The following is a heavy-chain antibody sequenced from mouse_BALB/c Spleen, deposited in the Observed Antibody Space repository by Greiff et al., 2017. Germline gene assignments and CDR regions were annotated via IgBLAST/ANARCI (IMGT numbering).Heavy chain of an antibody. J-gene: IGHJ2*01. V-gene: IGHV2-6-4*01. CDR3: ARNPFNYYGLDY. D-gene: IGHD1-2*01. CDR1: GFSLTSYS. Sequence: VQGVESGAGLVAPSQSLSITCTVSGFSLTSYSVHWVRQPPGKGLEWLGMIWGGGSTNYNSALKSRLSISKDNSKSQVFLKMNSLQSDDTAIYYCARNPFNYYGLDYWGQGTTLTVSS. CDR2: IWGGGST.